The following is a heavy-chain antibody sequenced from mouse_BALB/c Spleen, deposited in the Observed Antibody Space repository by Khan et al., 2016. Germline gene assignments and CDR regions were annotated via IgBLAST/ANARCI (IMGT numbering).Heavy chain of an antibody. V-gene: IGHV9-3*02. CDR3: ARYYDYDY. CDR1: GYTFSNYG. J-gene: IGHJ2*01. Sequence: QIQLVQSGPELKPPGETVKFSCKASGYTFSNYGMNWVNQAPGKGLKWMGCLNTNTGEPTYSEEFKGRFAFSLETSASTAYLQSNNLKDEDTATYYCARYYDYDYWSQGTTLTVTS. D-gene: IGHD2-4*01. CDR2: LNTNTGEP.